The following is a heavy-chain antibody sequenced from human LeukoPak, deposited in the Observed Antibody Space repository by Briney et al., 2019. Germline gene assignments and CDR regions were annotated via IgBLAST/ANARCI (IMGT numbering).Heavy chain of an antibody. CDR2: IYYSGST. J-gene: IGHJ4*02. CDR3: ARFRVGATSYYFDY. CDR1: GGSISSYY. V-gene: IGHV4-59*08. D-gene: IGHD1-26*01. Sequence: SETLSLTCTVSGGSISSYYWSWIRQPPGKGLEWIGYIYYSGSTNYNPSLKSRVTISVDTSKNQFSLKLSSVTAADTAVYYCARFRVGATSYYFDYWGQGTLVTVSS.